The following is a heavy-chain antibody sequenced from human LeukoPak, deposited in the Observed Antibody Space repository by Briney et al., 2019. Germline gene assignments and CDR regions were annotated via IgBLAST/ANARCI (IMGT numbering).Heavy chain of an antibody. Sequence: GSSLMISSKGPGYSFTSYWNCWLRQMPGKGLQWMGIIYPGDSDTRYSPSFQGQVTISADKSISTAYLQWSSLKASDTAMYYCARGVLGMTYFDYWGQGTLVTVSS. CDR1: GYSFTSYW. CDR3: ARGVLGMTYFDY. D-gene: IGHD7-27*01. CDR2: IYPGDSDT. V-gene: IGHV5-51*01. J-gene: IGHJ4*02.